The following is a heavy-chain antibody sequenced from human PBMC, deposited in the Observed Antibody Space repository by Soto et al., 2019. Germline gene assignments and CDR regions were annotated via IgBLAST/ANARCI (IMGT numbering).Heavy chain of an antibody. CDR3: AGYVDYEGGDF. D-gene: IGHD4-17*01. CDR1: GGSISSGGYY. CDR2: IDYSGGS. Sequence: QVQLQESGPGLVKPSQTLSLTCTVSGGSISSGGYYWSWIRQHPGKGLEWLGHIDYSGGSYYNTSTESRFTISVDMSNSQFSLRLSSVTAADSAVYYCAGYVDYEGGDFWGQGTTVIVSS. V-gene: IGHV4-31*03. J-gene: IGHJ3*01.